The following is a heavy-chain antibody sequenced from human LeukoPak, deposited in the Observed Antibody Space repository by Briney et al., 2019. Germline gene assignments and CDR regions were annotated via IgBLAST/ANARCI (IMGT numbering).Heavy chain of an antibody. CDR3: AKRGVVIRVFLVGFHKEANYFDS. V-gene: IGHV3-23*01. CDR1: GITLSNYG. J-gene: IGHJ4*02. CDR2: LSGRGGTT. D-gene: IGHD3-10*01. Sequence: GGSLRLSCAVSGITLSNYGMSWVRQAPGKGLEWVAGLSGRGGTTNYADSVKGRFTISRENPKHTLYLQMNSLRAEDTAIYFCAKRGVVIRVFLVGFHKEANYFDSWGQGALVTVSS.